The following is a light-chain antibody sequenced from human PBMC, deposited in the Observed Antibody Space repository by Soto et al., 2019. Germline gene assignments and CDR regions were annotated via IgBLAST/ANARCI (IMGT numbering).Light chain of an antibody. V-gene: IGKV1-12*01. J-gene: IGKJ5*01. Sequence: DIQVTQSPPSIAASVGDRFTITCRASQDIGNLMTWCQQKPGKAPKLLIYSASTLVRGVPSRFSGSGSGTEFTLTISGLQPEDSPTYYCQQAKSFPITFGQGTRLEIK. CDR2: SAS. CDR3: QQAKSFPIT. CDR1: QDIGNL.